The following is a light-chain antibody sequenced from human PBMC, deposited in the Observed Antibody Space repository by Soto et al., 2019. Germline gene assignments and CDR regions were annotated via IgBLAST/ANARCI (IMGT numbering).Light chain of an antibody. CDR3: QQYGSSQLT. J-gene: IGKJ4*01. V-gene: IGKV3-20*01. Sequence: EIVLTQSPATLSLSPGERATLSCRASQSVSSYLAWYQQRPGQAPRLLIYGASNRATDTPDRFSGSGSRSDFTLTISRLEPEDFAVYYCQQYGSSQLTFGGGTKVDIK. CDR2: GAS. CDR1: QSVSSY.